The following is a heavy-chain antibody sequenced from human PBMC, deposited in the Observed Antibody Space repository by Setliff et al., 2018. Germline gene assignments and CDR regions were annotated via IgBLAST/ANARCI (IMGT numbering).Heavy chain of an antibody. CDR1: GDPMSSRRYY. CDR3: ARDRTYYASGTYTRWFDY. V-gene: IGHV4-61*09. D-gene: IGHD3-10*01. J-gene: IGHJ4*02. CDR2: IYTSWST. Sequence: PSETLSLTCTVSGDPMSSRRYYWAWIRQPAGKGLEWIGQIYTSWSTNYNPSLKSRVTISLDTSNNQFSLSLSSVTAADTAVYYCARDRTYYASGTYTRWFDYWGQGSLVTVSS.